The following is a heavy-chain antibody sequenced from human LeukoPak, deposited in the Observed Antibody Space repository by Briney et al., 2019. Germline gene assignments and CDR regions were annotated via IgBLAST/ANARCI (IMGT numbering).Heavy chain of an antibody. J-gene: IGHJ4*02. Sequence: GGSLRLSCTASGFSLDSHWMHWVRQVPGKGMVWLSRINADGQSVGCADSVRGRFTISRDKARNTVYLQTNSLRPEDTAVYYCARGTSSGWPDYLDYWGQGTLVSVSS. CDR1: GFSLDSHW. CDR3: ARGTSSGWPDYLDY. V-gene: IGHV3-74*01. D-gene: IGHD6-19*01. CDR2: INADGQSV.